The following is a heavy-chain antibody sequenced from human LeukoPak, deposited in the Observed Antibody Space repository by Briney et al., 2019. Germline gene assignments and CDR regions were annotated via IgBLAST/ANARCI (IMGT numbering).Heavy chain of an antibody. CDR3: AKDATAAVGTVYMDV. CDR2: ISSSGSTI. J-gene: IGHJ6*03. CDR1: GFTFSSYE. Sequence: GGSLRLSCAASGFTFSSYEMNWVRQAPGKGLEWVSYISSSGSTIYYADSVKGRFTISRDNAKNSLYLQMNSLRAEDTAVYYCAKDATAAVGTVYMDVWGKGTTVTISS. V-gene: IGHV3-48*03. D-gene: IGHD6-13*01.